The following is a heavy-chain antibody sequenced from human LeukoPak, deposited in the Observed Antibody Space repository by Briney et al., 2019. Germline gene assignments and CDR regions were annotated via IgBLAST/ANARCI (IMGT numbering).Heavy chain of an antibody. J-gene: IGHJ4*02. V-gene: IGHV4-4*07. D-gene: IGHD4-11*01. CDR3: ASGADYSNYYFDY. CDR2: IYTSGST. Sequence: SETLSLTCTVSGGSIGGYYWSWIRQPAGKGLEWIGRIYTSGSTNYNPSLKSRVTMSVDTSRNQFSLKLSSVTAADTAVYYCASGADYSNYYFDYWGQGTLVTVSS. CDR1: GGSIGGYY.